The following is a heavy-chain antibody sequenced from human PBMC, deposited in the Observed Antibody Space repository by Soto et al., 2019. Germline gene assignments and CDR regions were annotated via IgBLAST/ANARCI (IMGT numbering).Heavy chain of an antibody. CDR1: GYTFTSYG. Sequence: QVQLVQSGAEVKKPGASVKVSCKASGYTFTSYGISWVRQAPGQGLEWMGWISAYNGNTNYAQKLPGRVTMTTDTSTRTADMELRSLRSADTAVYHCAGDRYGDYGVDYWGQGTLVTVSS. J-gene: IGHJ4*02. D-gene: IGHD4-17*01. V-gene: IGHV1-18*01. CDR2: ISAYNGNT. CDR3: AGDRYGDYGVDY.